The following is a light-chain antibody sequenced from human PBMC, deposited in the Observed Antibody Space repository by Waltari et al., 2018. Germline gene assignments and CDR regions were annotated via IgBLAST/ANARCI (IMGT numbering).Light chain of an antibody. V-gene: IGLV1-47*01. CDR2: SNT. J-gene: IGLJ3*02. CDR1: SPNIGDHS. CDR3: AAWDDTLSHWV. Sequence: QSVLTQPPSASGTPGPRVPISFSGSSPNIGDHSVYWDQHLPATPPKLLIFSNTQRPSGVRDRFSGSKSGTSASLAISGLRSEDEGDYYCAAWDDTLSHWVFGGGTKLTVL.